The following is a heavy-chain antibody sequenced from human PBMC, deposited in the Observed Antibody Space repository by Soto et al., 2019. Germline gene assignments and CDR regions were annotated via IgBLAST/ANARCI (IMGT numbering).Heavy chain of an antibody. CDR1: GGSISSGDYY. V-gene: IGHV4-30-4*01. D-gene: IGHD2-2*01. Sequence: SSETLSLTCTVSGGSISSGDYYWSWIRQPPGKGLEWIGYIYYSGSTYYNPSLKSRVTISVDTSKNQFSLKLSSVTAADTAVYYCASGGSTYWFDPWGQRTQVTFSS. J-gene: IGHJ5*02. CDR2: IYYSGST. CDR3: ASGGSTYWFDP.